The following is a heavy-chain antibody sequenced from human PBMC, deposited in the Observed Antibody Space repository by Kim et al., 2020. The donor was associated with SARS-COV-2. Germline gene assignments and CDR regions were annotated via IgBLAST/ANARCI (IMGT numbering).Heavy chain of an antibody. CDR2: INSGGSST. V-gene: IGHV3-74*01. D-gene: IGHD4-17*01. J-gene: IGHJ4*02. CDR3: ARDYGGNSASCFDY. Sequence: LSLTCAASGFTFSSFRMHWVRQAPGKGLVWVSRINSGGSSTSYADSVKGRFTISRDNAKNTLYLQMNSLRAEDTAVYYCARDYGGNSASCFDYWGQGTLVTVSS. CDR1: GFTFSSFR.